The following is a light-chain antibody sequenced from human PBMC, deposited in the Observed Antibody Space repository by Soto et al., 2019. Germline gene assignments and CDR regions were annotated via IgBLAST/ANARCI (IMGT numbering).Light chain of an antibody. CDR2: EGS. V-gene: IGLV2-23*01. J-gene: IGLJ1*01. CDR1: SSDVGSSNF. Sequence: QSALTQPAPVSGSPGQSLTISCTGTSSDVGSSNFVSWYQQHPGKAPKLIIYEGSRRPSGVSGRFSGSKSGNAASLTISGLQAEDEADYYCCSFPGTSTLYVFGSGTKLTVL. CDR3: CSFPGTSTLYV.